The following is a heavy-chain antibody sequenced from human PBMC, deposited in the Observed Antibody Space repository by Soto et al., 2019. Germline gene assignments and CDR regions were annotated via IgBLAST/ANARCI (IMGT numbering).Heavy chain of an antibody. CDR2: IYYSGST. CDR1: GGSISSSSYY. V-gene: IGHV4-39*01. D-gene: IGHD4-17*01. J-gene: IGHJ4*02. CDR3: ARHDYGHGKFDY. Sequence: QLQLQESGPGLVKPSETLSLTCTVSGGSISSSSYYWGWIRQPPGKGLEWIGSIYYSGSTYYNPSLKSRFKMSVDTSTDQFSLKLSSVTAADTAVYYCARHDYGHGKFDYWGQGTLVAVSS.